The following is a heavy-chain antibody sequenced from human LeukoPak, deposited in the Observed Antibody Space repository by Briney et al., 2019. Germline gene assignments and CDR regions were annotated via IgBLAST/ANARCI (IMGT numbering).Heavy chain of an antibody. CDR1: GFTFSSYS. CDR3: ARVDDIVVVPAAMPSDY. Sequence: PGGSLRLSCAASGFTFSSYSMNWVRQAPGKGLEWVSYISSSSTIYYADSVKGRFTISRDNAKNSLYLQMNSLRAEDTAVYYCARVDDIVVVPAAMPSDYWGQGTLVTVSS. J-gene: IGHJ4*02. D-gene: IGHD2-2*01. V-gene: IGHV3-48*01. CDR2: ISSSSTI.